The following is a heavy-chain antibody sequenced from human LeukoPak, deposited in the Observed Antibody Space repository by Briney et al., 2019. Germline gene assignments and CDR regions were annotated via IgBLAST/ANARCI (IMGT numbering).Heavy chain of an antibody. Sequence: SETLSLTCTVSGVSISSYYWSWIRQPAGKGLEWIGRIYTSGSTNYNPSLKRRVTMSVDTSKNQFSLKLSSVTAAGTAVYYCARGSYYYYYDISGYEGTGFDYWGQGTLVTVSS. CDR1: GVSISSYY. V-gene: IGHV4-4*07. D-gene: IGHD3-22*01. J-gene: IGHJ4*02. CDR3: ARGSYYYYYDISGYEGTGFDY. CDR2: IYTSGST.